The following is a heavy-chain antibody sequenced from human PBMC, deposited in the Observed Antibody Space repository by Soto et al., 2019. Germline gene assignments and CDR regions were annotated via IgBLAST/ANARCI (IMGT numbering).Heavy chain of an antibody. CDR2: TYYNGDT. Sequence: PSETLSLTCTVSDDSFRGAEYYWSWIRQPLGKGPEWIGYTYYNGDTKYNPALRSRVTMSEDTSKNQFSLRLSSVTAADTAVYFCARGTEYINGWRTFVLWGRGILVTVSS. CDR3: ARGTEYINGWRTFVL. V-gene: IGHV4-61*08. D-gene: IGHD6-19*01. J-gene: IGHJ4*02. CDR1: DDSFRGAEYY.